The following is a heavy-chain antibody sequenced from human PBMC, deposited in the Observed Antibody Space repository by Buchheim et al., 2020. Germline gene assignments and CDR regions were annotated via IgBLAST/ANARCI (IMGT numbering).Heavy chain of an antibody. CDR1: GYTFTGYY. V-gene: IGHV1-2*06. D-gene: IGHD3-3*01. Sequence: QVQLVQSGAKVKKPGASVKVSCKASGYTFTGYYMHWVRQAPGQGLEWMGRINPNSGGTNYAQKFQGRVTMTRDTSISTAYMELSRLRSDDTAVYYCARDAPPGYDFWSGYYSANYYYYGMDVWGQGTT. J-gene: IGHJ6*02. CDR3: ARDAPPGYDFWSGYYSANYYYYGMDV. CDR2: INPNSGGT.